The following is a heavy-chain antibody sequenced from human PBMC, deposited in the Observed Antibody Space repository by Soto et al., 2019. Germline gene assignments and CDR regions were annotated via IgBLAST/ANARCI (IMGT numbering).Heavy chain of an antibody. J-gene: IGHJ4*02. Sequence: QVQLVESGGGVVQPGRSLRLSCAASGFTFSSYGMHWVRQAPGKGLEWVAVIWYDGSNKYYADSVKGRFTISRDNSKNTLYLQMNSLRAEGTAVYYCARAIGPEKDLDYWGQGTLVTVSS. CDR2: IWYDGSNK. CDR3: ARAIGPEKDLDY. CDR1: GFTFSSYG. V-gene: IGHV3-33*01.